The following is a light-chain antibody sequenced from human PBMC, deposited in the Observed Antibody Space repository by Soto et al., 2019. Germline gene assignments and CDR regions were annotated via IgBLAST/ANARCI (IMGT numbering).Light chain of an antibody. CDR1: SSDVGGYNY. Sequence: QSALTQPASVSGSPGQSITISCTGTSSDVGGYNYVSWYQQHPGKAPKFVIYDVSNRPSGVSNRFSGSKSANTASLTISGLQAEDEADYYCSSFRGSSTSYVFGTGTKVTVL. CDR2: DVS. V-gene: IGLV2-14*01. CDR3: SSFRGSSTSYV. J-gene: IGLJ1*01.